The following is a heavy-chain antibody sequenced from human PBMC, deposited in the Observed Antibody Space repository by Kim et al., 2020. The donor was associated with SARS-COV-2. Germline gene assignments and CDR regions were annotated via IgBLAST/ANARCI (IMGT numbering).Heavy chain of an antibody. CDR1: GSTFSSYS. V-gene: IGHV3-21*01. J-gene: IGHJ4*02. CDR2: ISFIVEHT. CDR3: ANEDEIRYFDS. Sequence: GGSLRLSCAASGSTFSSYSMNWIRQAPGKGLEWVSSISFIVEHTYYADSVRGRFTISRDNAKNSLFLQMNSLRVEDTALYYCANEDEIRYFDSWGQGTLVTVSS. D-gene: IGHD3-9*01.